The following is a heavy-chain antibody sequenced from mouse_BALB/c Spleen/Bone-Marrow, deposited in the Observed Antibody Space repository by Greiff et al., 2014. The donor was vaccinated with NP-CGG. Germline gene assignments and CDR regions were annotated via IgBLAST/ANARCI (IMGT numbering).Heavy chain of an antibody. CDR2: INPYNGDT. J-gene: IGHJ2*01. CDR3: ARDYYDYYFDY. Sequence: VQLKESGPELVKPGASVKISCKASGYSFTGYFVNWVMQSHGKSLGWIGRINPYNGDTFYNQKFKGKATLTVDKSSSTAHMELRSLASEDSAVYYCARDYYDYYFDYWGQGTTLTVSS. V-gene: IGHV1-20*02. CDR1: GYSFTGYF. D-gene: IGHD2-4*01.